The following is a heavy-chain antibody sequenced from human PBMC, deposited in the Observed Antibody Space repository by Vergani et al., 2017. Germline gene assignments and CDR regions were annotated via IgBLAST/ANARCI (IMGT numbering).Heavy chain of an antibody. CDR3: SRGRGYSFGYSDY. D-gene: IGHD5-18*01. Sequence: EVQLVESGGGLVPPGRSLRLSCAVSGFFLGDYAMTWVRQAPWKGLGWVAFIRNKAYGGKTEYAASVKGRFTISRDDSKRLAYLQLSGLKNEDTAVYFCSRGRGYSFGYSDYWGQGTLVTVSS. J-gene: IGHJ4*02. CDR1: GFFLGDYA. V-gene: IGHV3-49*04. CDR2: IRNKAYGGKT.